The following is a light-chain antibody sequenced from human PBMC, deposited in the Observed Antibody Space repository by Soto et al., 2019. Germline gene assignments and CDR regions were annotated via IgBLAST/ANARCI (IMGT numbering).Light chain of an antibody. J-gene: IGKJ2*01. Sequence: EIVLTQSPATLSLSPGERATLSCRASQSVSSYLAWYQQKPGQAPRLLIYDASNRATGIPARFSGSGSGTDFTLTISSLEPEDFAVYYCQQRSIRARMYTFGQGTKLEIK. CDR2: DAS. CDR3: QQRSIRARMYT. CDR1: QSVSSY. V-gene: IGKV3-11*01.